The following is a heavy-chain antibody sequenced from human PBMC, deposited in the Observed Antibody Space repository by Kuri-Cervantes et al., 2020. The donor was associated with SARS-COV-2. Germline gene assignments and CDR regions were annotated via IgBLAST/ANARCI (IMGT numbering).Heavy chain of an antibody. D-gene: IGHD3-16*01. J-gene: IGHJ4*02. V-gene: IGHV4-61*08. CDR2: INHSGST. CDR3: ARFYDYFDY. CDR1: GGSLGSGDYY. Sequence: SETLSLTCTVSGGSLGSGDYYWTWVQQPPGKGLEWIGEINHSGSTNYNPSLKSRVTISVDTSKNQFSLNLSSVTAADTAVYYCARFYDYFDYWGQGTLVTVSS.